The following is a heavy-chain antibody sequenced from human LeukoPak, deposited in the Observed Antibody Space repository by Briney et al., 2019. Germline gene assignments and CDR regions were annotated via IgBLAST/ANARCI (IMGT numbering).Heavy chain of an antibody. CDR2: ISAYNGNT. J-gene: IGHJ4*02. D-gene: IGHD6-19*01. CDR1: GYTFTSYG. CDR3: AWSYSSGSPFDY. Sequence: ASVKVSCKASGYTFTSYGISWVRQAPGQGLEWMGWISAYNGNTNYAQKLQGRVTMTTDTSTSTAYMELRSLRSDDTAVYYCAWSYSSGSPFDYWGQGTLVTVSS. V-gene: IGHV1-18*01.